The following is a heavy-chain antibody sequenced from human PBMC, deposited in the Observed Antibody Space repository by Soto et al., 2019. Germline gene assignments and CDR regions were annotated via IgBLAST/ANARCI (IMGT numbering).Heavy chain of an antibody. CDR2: IIPMFGTP. J-gene: IGHJ4*02. D-gene: IGHD1-26*01. Sequence: ASVKVSCKASGGTFSKYGISWVRQAPGQGLEWMGGIIPMFGTPNYAQRFQGRVTITADKSTSTASMEVRNLKSDDTAVYYCARGWETVGSTTAFAYWGQGTLVTVSS. CDR1: GGTFSKYG. CDR3: ARGWETVGSTTAFAY. V-gene: IGHV1-69*06.